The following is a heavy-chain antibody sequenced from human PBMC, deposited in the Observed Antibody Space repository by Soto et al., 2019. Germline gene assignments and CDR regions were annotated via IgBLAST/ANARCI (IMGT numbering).Heavy chain of an antibody. CDR2: ISRNGGST. CDR1: GFTFSSYA. V-gene: IGHV3-64D*06. Sequence: EGTLRLSCSASGFTFSSYAMHWVRQAPGKGLEYVSAISRNGGSTYYADSVKGRFTISRDNSKNTLYLQMSSLRAADPAVYYFAKDEGFGDFHKLDYWGQGTLVTVSS. J-gene: IGHJ4*02. D-gene: IGHD3-10*01. CDR3: AKDEGFGDFHKLDY.